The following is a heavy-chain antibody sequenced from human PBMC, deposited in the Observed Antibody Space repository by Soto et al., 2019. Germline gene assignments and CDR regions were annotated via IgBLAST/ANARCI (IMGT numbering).Heavy chain of an antibody. CDR1: GFTFSSYW. J-gene: IGHJ6*02. CDR3: ARDGRNWNDDGWGYYYYGMDV. CDR2: INSDGSST. V-gene: IGHV3-74*01. Sequence: PGGSLRLSCAASGFTFSSYWMHWVRQAPGKGLVWVSRINSDGSSTSYADSVKGRFTISRDNAKNTLYLQMNSLRAEDTAVYYCARDGRNWNDDGWGYYYYGMDVWGQGTTVTVSS. D-gene: IGHD1-1*01.